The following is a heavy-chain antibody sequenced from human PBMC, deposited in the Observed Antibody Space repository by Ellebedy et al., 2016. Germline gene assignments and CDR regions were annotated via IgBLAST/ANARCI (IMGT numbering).Heavy chain of an antibody. CDR3: ARGRPYIAIFGVVSYYGYMDV. Sequence: SETLSLTXAVYGGSFSGYYWSWIRQPPGKGLEWIGEINHSGSTNYNPSLKSRVTISVDTSKNQFSLKLSSVTAADTAVYYCARGRPYIAIFGVVSYYGYMDVWGKGTTVTVSS. CDR1: GGSFSGYY. D-gene: IGHD3-3*01. V-gene: IGHV4-34*01. J-gene: IGHJ6*03. CDR2: INHSGST.